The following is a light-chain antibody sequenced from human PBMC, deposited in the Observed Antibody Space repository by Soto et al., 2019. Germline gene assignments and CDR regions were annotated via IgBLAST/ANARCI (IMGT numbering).Light chain of an antibody. CDR1: SSNIGAGYD. J-gene: IGLJ2*01. CDR2: GNS. CDR3: QSYDSSLSVV. Sequence: QSVLTQPPSVSGAPGQRVTISCTGSSSNIGAGYDVNWYQQLPGTAPKLLIYGNSNRPSGVPDRFSASKSGTSVSLAITGLQADDEADYYCQSYDSSLSVVFGGGTKLTVL. V-gene: IGLV1-40*01.